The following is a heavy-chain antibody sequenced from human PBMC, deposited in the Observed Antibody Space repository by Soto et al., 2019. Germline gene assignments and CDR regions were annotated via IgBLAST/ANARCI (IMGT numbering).Heavy chain of an antibody. CDR3: AKSLTASNFRLDV. Sequence: GSLRLSCTASGFTFNSYFMSWVRQAPGEGLEWISAISGGGGAKYYSDSVKGRFTISRDNSNNTLYLQMNSLRADDTAVYYCAKSLTASNFRLDVWGHGTRVTVSS. V-gene: IGHV3-23*01. J-gene: IGHJ6*02. CDR1: GFTFNSYF. CDR2: ISGGGGAK. D-gene: IGHD7-27*01.